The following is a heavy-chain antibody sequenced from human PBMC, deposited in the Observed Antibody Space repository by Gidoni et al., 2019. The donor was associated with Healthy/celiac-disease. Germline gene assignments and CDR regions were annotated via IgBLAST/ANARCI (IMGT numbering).Heavy chain of an antibody. D-gene: IGHD2-15*01. CDR1: GGAISSSSYY. CDR2: IHYSGST. CDR3: ARLGYCSGGSCFPWAFDI. V-gene: IGHV4-39*01. Sequence: QLQLQESGPGLVKPSEPLSLTCTVSGGAISSSSYYWGWIRQPPGKGLEWIGSIHYSGSTYYNPSLKSRVTISVDTSKNQFSLKLSSVTAADTAVYYCARLGYCSGGSCFPWAFDIWGQGTMVTVSS. J-gene: IGHJ3*02.